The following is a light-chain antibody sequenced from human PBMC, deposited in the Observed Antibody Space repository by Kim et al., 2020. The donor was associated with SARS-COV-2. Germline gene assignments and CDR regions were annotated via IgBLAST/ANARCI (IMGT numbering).Light chain of an antibody. Sequence: QSVLTQPPSASETPGQRVTLSCSGSSPNIGTNYVYWYQHLSGTAPKLVIYRNNRRPSGVPDRFSGSKSGTSASLAISGLRSEDEADYYCAAWDDSLSGVVFGGGTQLTVL. V-gene: IGLV1-47*01. CDR1: SPNIGTNY. J-gene: IGLJ2*01. CDR2: RNN. CDR3: AAWDDSLSGVV.